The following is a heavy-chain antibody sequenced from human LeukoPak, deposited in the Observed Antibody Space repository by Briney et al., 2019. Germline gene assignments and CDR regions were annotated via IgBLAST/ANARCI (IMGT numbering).Heavy chain of an antibody. Sequence: SETLSLTCTVSGGSISSSRYFWGWIRQPPGKGLEWIGSIYYSGSTYYNPSLKSRVTISVDTSKNQFSLKLSSVTAADTAVYYCARALIYGGNSYYMDVWGKGTTVTVSS. J-gene: IGHJ6*03. D-gene: IGHD4-23*01. V-gene: IGHV4-39*01. CDR2: IYYSGST. CDR3: ARALIYGGNSYYMDV. CDR1: GGSISSSRYF.